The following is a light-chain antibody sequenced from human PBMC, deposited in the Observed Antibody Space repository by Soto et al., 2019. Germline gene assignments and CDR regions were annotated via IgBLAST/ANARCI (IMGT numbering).Light chain of an antibody. CDR1: QSVLYSSNNKNY. CDR3: QHYYSPPHT. J-gene: IGKJ4*01. Sequence: DIVMTQSPDSLAVSLGERATINCKSSQSVLYSSNNKNYLAWYQQKPGQPPKLIIYWASTRESGVPDRFSGSGSTTDFTLTISSLQAEDVAVYYCQHYYSPPHTFGGGTKVEIK. CDR2: WAS. V-gene: IGKV4-1*01.